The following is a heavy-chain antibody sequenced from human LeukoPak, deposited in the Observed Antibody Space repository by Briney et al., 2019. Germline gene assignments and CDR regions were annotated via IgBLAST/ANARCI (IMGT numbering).Heavy chain of an antibody. CDR1: GGTFSSYA. V-gene: IGHV1-69*13. J-gene: IGHJ4*02. CDR3: ARRHNNNWSLGFGWDY. CDR2: IIPIFGTA. D-gene: IGHD3-10*01. Sequence: GASVKVSCKASGGTFSSYAISWVRQAPGQGLEWMGGIIPIFGTANYAQKFQGRVTITADESTSTAYMELSSLRSEDTAVYYCARRHNNNWSLGFGWDYWGQGTLVTVSS.